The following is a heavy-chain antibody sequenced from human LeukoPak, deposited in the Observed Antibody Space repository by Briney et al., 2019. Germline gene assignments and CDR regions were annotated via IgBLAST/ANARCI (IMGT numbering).Heavy chain of an antibody. J-gene: IGHJ2*01. CDR3: ARHQRSGSIYWYFDL. Sequence: SETLSLTCTVSGGSISSGGYYWSWIRQPPGKGLEWIGYIYHSGSTYYNPSLKSRVTISVDTSKNQFSLKLSSVTAADTAVYYCARHQRSGSIYWYFDLWGRGTLVTVSS. CDR1: GGSISSGGYY. CDR2: IYHSGST. D-gene: IGHD3-3*01. V-gene: IGHV4-30-2*01.